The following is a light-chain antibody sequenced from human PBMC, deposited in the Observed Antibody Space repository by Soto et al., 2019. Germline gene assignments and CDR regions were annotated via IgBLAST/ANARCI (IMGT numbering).Light chain of an antibody. CDR3: LQYGSSPWT. CDR1: QSVSSSY. V-gene: IGKV3-20*01. CDR2: GAS. J-gene: IGKJ1*01. Sequence: EIMLTQSPGTLSLSPGERATLSCRASQSVSSSYLAWYQQKPGQAPRLLIYGASSRATGIPDRFSGSGSGTDFTLTISRLEPEDFAVYYCLQYGSSPWTFGQGTKVDIK.